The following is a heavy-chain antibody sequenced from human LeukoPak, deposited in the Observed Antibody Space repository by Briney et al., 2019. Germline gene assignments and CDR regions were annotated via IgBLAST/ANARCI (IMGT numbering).Heavy chain of an antibody. CDR3: ARGGSGSRIGGDFDY. J-gene: IGHJ4*02. CDR1: GGSFSGYY. CDR2: INHSGST. V-gene: IGHV4-34*01. D-gene: IGHD3-10*01. Sequence: SETLSLTCAVYGGSFSGYYWSWIRQPPGKGLEWIGEINHSGSTNYNPSLKSRVTISVDTSKNQFSLKLNSVTAADTAVYYCARGGSGSRIGGDFDYWGQGTLVTVSS.